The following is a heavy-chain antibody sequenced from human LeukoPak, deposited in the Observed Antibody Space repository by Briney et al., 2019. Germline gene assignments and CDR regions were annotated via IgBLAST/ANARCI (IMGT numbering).Heavy chain of an antibody. D-gene: IGHD2/OR15-2a*01. Sequence: GGSLRLSCAASGLTVSSSYMSWVRQAPGKGLEWVSIIYNDGSTYYADSMKGRFTISRDNSKNTLYLQVNSLRAEDTAMYYCARNILFAFDIWGQGTMVTVSS. J-gene: IGHJ3*02. CDR1: GLTVSSSY. CDR3: ARNILFAFDI. V-gene: IGHV3-53*01. CDR2: IYNDGST.